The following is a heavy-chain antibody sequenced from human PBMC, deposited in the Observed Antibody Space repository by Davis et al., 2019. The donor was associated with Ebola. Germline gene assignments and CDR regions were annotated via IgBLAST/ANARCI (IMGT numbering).Heavy chain of an antibody. CDR3: ARGRRLWFGELFNYGMDV. CDR2: VDHSGST. J-gene: IGHJ6*02. D-gene: IGHD3-10*01. V-gene: IGHV4-34*01. CDR1: GGTFIDYY. Sequence: SETLSLTCAVYGGTFIDYYWSWIRQPPGKGLEWIGEVDHSGSTNYNPSLKSRVTISVDTSKNQFSLKLSSVTAADTAVYYCARGRRLWFGELFNYGMDVWGQGTTVTVSS.